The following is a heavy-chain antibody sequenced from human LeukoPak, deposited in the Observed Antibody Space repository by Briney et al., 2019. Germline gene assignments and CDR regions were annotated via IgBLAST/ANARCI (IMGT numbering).Heavy chain of an antibody. CDR2: INPNSGGT. CDR1: GYIFTGYY. V-gene: IGHV1-2*02. Sequence: ASAKVSCKASGYIFTGYYIHWVRQAPGQGLEWMGWINPNSGGTKFAQKFQGRVTMTRDTSISTAHMELSRLRSDDTAVYYCARALSADAFDIWGQGTMVTVS. CDR3: ARALSADAFDI. J-gene: IGHJ3*02.